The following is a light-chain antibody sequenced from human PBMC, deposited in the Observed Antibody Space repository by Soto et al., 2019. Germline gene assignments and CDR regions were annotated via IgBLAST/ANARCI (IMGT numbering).Light chain of an antibody. J-gene: IGKJ4*01. CDR1: QRVSNY. Sequence: EIVLIQSPATLSLSPGERATLSCRASQRVSNYVAWYQQSPGQAPRLLIYDASYRANGIPARFSGGGSGTDFALTISSLEPDYFAVYYCQQRSDCPTFGVETKVEIK. CDR2: DAS. CDR3: QQRSDCPT. V-gene: IGKV3-11*01.